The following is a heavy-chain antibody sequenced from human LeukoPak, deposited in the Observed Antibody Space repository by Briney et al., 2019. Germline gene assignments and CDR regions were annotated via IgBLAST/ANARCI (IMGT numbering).Heavy chain of an antibody. Sequence: GASVKVSCKASGYTFTIYGISWVPQAPGQGLEWMGWISAYNGNTNYAQKLQGRVTMTTDTSTSTAYMELRSLRSDDTAVYYCARDLVGATTTTLGDYWGQGTLVTVS. D-gene: IGHD1-26*01. CDR3: ARDLVGATTTTLGDY. J-gene: IGHJ4*02. V-gene: IGHV1-18*01. CDR1: GYTFTIYG. CDR2: ISAYNGNT.